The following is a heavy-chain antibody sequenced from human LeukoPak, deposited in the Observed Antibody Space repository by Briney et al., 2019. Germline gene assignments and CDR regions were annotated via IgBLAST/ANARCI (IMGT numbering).Heavy chain of an antibody. Sequence: GGSLRLSCAASGFTFSSYGMHWVRQAPGKGLEWVAVIWYDGSNKYYADSVKGRFTTSRDNSKNTLYLQMNSLRAEDTAVYYCARDGRMNYYDSSGYYGYWGQGTLVTVSP. CDR3: ARDGRMNYYDSSGYYGY. J-gene: IGHJ4*02. CDR2: IWYDGSNK. V-gene: IGHV3-33*01. CDR1: GFTFSSYG. D-gene: IGHD3-22*01.